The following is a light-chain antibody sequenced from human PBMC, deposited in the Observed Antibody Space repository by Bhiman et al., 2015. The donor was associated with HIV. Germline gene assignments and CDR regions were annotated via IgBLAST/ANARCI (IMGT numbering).Light chain of an antibody. CDR1: SSNIGAGYD. CDR2: GNS. CDR3: QSYDSSLRGFWV. J-gene: IGLJ3*02. V-gene: IGLV1-40*01. Sequence: QSVLTQPPSVSGAPGQRVTISCTGSSSNIGAGYDVHWYQQLPGTAPKLLMYGNSNRPSGVPDRFSGSKSGTSASLAITGLQAEDEADYYCQSYDSSLRGFWVFGGGTKLTVL.